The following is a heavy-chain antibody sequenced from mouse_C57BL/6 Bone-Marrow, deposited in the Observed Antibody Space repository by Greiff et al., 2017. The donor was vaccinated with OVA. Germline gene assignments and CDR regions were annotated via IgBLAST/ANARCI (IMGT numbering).Heavy chain of an antibody. CDR1: GFTFSSYG. D-gene: IGHD1-1*01. V-gene: IGHV5-6*02. Sequence: EVMLVESGGDLVKPVGSLKLSCAASGFTFSSYGMSWVRQTPDKRLEWVATISSGGSYTYYPDSVKGRFTISRDNAKNTLYLQMSSLKSEDTAMYYCANYYGSSLGWFAYWGQGTLVTVSA. CDR2: ISSGGSYT. J-gene: IGHJ3*01. CDR3: ANYYGSSLGWFAY.